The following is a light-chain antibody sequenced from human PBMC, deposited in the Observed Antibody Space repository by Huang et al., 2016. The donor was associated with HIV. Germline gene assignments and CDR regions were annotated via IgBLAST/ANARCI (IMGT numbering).Light chain of an antibody. CDR2: ASS. V-gene: IGKV1-16*02. Sequence: DIQMAQSPSSLSASVGDRVTITCRAIQGISNYLAWFQQKPGKAPNSLIYASSSLQSGFPSKFSGTGSGTDFTLTISSLQPEDFAIYYCQQYNSYPITFGQGTRLEIK. J-gene: IGKJ5*01. CDR1: QGISNY. CDR3: QQYNSYPIT.